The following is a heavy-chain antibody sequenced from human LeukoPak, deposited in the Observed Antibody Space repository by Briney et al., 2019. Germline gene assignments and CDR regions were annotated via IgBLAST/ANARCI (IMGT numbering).Heavy chain of an antibody. CDR2: IYYSGST. D-gene: IGHD6-13*01. V-gene: IGHV4-39*01. Sequence: SSETLSLTCTVSGGSISSSSYYWGWIRQPPGKGLEWIGSIYYSGSTYYNPSLKSRVTISVDTSKNQFSLNSGSVSAADTAVYYCARSRSSSSVEMDFQHWGQGTLVTVSS. J-gene: IGHJ1*01. CDR1: GGSISSSSYY. CDR3: ARSRSSSSVEMDFQH.